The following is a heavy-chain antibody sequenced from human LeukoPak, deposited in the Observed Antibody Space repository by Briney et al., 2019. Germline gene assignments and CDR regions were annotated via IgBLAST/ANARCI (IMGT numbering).Heavy chain of an antibody. D-gene: IGHD5-18*01. CDR2: IYYSGST. CDR3: ARLSIVGYENRVFDY. Sequence: SETLSLTCTVSGRSISSYYWSWIRQPPGKGLEWIGYIYYSGSTNYNPSLKSRVTISVDTSKNQFSLKLTSVTAADTAVYYCARLSIVGYENRVFDYWGQGPLVTVSS. V-gene: IGHV4-59*08. J-gene: IGHJ4*02. CDR1: GRSISSYY.